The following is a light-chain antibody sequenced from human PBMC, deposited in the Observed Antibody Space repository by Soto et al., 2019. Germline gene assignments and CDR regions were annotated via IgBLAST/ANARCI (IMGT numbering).Light chain of an antibody. CDR1: SSDFGSYKF. J-gene: IGLJ1*01. Sequence: QSALTQPASVSGSPGQSVTISCTGTSSDFGSYKFVSWYQHHPGKAPKLMIYEVSNRPSAVSNRFSGSKSGSTASLTISGLQAEDEADYYCSSYTSSSTQVFGTGTKVTVL. CDR2: EVS. V-gene: IGLV2-14*02. CDR3: SSYTSSSTQV.